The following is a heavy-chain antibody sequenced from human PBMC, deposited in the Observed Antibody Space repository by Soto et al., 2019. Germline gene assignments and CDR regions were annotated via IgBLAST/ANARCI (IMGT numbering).Heavy chain of an antibody. CDR3: ARVLNAATYYDILTGPRDAFDI. V-gene: IGHV1-8*01. CDR1: GYTFTSYD. Sequence: ASVKVSCKASGYTFTSYDINWVRQATGQGLEWMGWMNPNSGNTGYAQKFQGRVTMTRNTSISTAYMELSSLRSEDTAVYYCARVLNAATYYDILTGPRDAFDIWGQGTMVTVSS. J-gene: IGHJ3*02. CDR2: MNPNSGNT. D-gene: IGHD3-9*01.